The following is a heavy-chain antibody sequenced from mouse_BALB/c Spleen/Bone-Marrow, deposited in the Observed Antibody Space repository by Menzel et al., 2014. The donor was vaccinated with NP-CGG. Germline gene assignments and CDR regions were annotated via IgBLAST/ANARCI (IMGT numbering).Heavy chain of an antibody. CDR2: IRNKAKGYTT. CDR1: GFTFTDYY. V-gene: IGHV7-3*02. CDR3: ARDENVGIYWYFDV. Sequence: EVQLVESGGGSVQPWGSLRLSCATSGFTFTDYYMSWVRQPPGKALEWLGFIRNKAKGYTTEYSASVKGRFTISRDNSQRILYLQMNTLRAEDSATYYCARDENVGIYWYFDVWGAGTTVIVSS. J-gene: IGHJ1*01.